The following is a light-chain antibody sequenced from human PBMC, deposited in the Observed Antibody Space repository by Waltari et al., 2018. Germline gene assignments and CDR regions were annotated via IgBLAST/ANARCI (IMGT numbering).Light chain of an antibody. CDR1: QSFLHSNGYNY. CDR2: LCS. V-gene: IGKV2-28*01. Sequence: IVMTQSPLSLPVTPGEPAPISCSSSQSFLHSNGYNYLDWYLQKPGQSPQLLVYLCSNRASGVPDRFSASGSGTDFTLKISRVEAEDVGVYYCMQALQTPRTFGQGTRLEIK. CDR3: MQALQTPRT. J-gene: IGKJ5*01.